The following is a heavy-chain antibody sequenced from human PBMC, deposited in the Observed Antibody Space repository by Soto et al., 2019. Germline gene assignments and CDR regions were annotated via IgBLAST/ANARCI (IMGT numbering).Heavy chain of an antibody. CDR2: ISAYNGNT. CDR3: ARDCSGGSCYEAFDY. V-gene: IGHV1-18*01. J-gene: IGHJ4*02. D-gene: IGHD2-15*01. Sequence: ASVKVSCKTSGYTFSSYGIIWVRQAPGQGLEWMGWISAYNGNTNYAQKFQGRVTMTTDTSTTTIYMELRSLRSDDTAIYYCARDCSGGSCYEAFDYWGQGTLVTSPQ. CDR1: GYTFSSYG.